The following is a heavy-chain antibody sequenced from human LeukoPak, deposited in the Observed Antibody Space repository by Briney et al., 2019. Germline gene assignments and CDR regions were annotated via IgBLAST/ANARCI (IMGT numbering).Heavy chain of an antibody. Sequence: PGGSLRLSCAASGFTFSRYSMTWVRQAPGKGLEWISFISSSRSTTYYADSVKGRCTISRDNGKNPMYLQMHSLRAEDTAVYYCVRAEVGTTLKYYYYYMDVWGKGTTVTVSS. CDR1: GFTFSRYS. V-gene: IGHV3-48*01. CDR2: ISSSRSTT. J-gene: IGHJ6*03. D-gene: IGHD1-26*01. CDR3: VRAEVGTTLKYYYYYMDV.